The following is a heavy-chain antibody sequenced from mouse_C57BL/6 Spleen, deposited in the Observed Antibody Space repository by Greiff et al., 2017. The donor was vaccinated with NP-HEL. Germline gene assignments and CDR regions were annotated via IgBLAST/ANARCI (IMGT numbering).Heavy chain of an antibody. V-gene: IGHV1-81*01. J-gene: IGHJ3*01. D-gene: IGHD2-4*01. CDR2: INASVGNT. CDR3: ARLGDYDEKAY. Sequence: QVQLQQSGAELARPGASVKLSCRASGYTFTSYGISWVKQRPGQGLEWIVKINASVGNTYYNEKFKGKATLTADKSSSTAYMELRSLTSEDSAVYFCARLGDYDEKAYWGQGTLVTVSA. CDR1: GYTFTSYG.